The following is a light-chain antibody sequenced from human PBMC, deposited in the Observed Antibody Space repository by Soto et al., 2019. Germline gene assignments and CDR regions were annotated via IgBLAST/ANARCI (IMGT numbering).Light chain of an antibody. J-gene: IGKJ1*01. CDR3: QQYDSFWT. V-gene: IGKV1-5*01. CDR1: QSISNW. Sequence: DIQMTQSPSTLSASVGDRVTITCRASQSISNWLAWYQQKVGEAPKLLIYDASNLESGVPSRFSGSGSGTEFTLTISSLQPDDFASYYCQQYDSFWTFGQGTKVDIK. CDR2: DAS.